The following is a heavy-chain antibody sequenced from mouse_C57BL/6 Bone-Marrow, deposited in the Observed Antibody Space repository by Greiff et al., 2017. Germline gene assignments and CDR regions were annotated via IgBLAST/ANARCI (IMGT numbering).Heavy chain of an antibody. CDR2: IDPSDSYT. D-gene: IGHD2-3*01. Sequence: QVQLQQPGAELVKPGASVKLSCKASGYTFTSYWMQWVKQRPGQGLEWIGEIDPSDSYTNYNQKFKGKATLTVDTSSRTASIQPNSLTSEYSEVYLWAREDCYFSAWFAYRGPRDLVTVSA. CDR3: AREDCYFSAWFAY. J-gene: IGHJ3*01. CDR1: GYTFTSYW. V-gene: IGHV1-50*01.